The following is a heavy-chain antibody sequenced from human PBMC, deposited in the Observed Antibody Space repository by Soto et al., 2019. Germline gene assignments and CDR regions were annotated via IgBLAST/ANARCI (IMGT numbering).Heavy chain of an antibody. J-gene: IGHJ4*02. V-gene: IGHV3-23*01. CDR2: IGAGGDT. D-gene: IGHD3-9*01. Sequence: PGGSLRLSCAASGFTFGTYTMNWVRQAPGKGLVWVSGIGAGGDTHYADSVKGRFTISRDNSKSMLLLQMNSLRAEDTAIYYCAKVRHLDGIWTFDFWGQRTLVTVSS. CDR3: AKVRHLDGIWTFDF. CDR1: GFTFGTYT.